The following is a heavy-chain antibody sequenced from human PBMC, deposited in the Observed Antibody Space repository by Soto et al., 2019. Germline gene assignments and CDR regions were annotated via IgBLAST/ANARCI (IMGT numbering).Heavy chain of an antibody. V-gene: IGHV4-34*01. J-gene: IGHJ5*02. CDR1: GGSFSGYY. CDR3: ARLRVVVVDATQRGNWFDP. D-gene: IGHD2-15*01. CDR2: INHSGST. Sequence: SETLSLTCAVYGGSFSGYYWSWIRQPPGKGLEWIGEINHSGSTNYNPSLKSRVTISVDTSKNQFSLKLSSVTAADTAVYCCARLRVVVVDATQRGNWFDPWGQGTLVTVSS.